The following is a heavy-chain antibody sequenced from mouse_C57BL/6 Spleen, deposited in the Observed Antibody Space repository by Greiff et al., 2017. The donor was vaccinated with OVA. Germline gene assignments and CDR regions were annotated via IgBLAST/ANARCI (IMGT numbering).Heavy chain of an antibody. CDR3: ARRNWEGLYYAMDY. CDR2: IYPGSGNT. J-gene: IGHJ4*01. CDR1: GYTFTDYY. D-gene: IGHD4-1*01. V-gene: IGHV1-76*01. Sequence: QVQLQQSGAELVRPGASVKLSCKASGYTFTDYYINWVKQRPGQGLEWIARIYPGSGNTYYNEKFKGKATLTAEKSSSTAYMQLSSLTSEDSAVYFCARRNWEGLYYAMDYWGQGTSVTVSS.